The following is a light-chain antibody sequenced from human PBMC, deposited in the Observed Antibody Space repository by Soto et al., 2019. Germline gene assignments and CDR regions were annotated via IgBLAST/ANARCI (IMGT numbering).Light chain of an antibody. CDR2: KAS. CDR1: QSINIW. CDR3: QQYNDYWT. V-gene: IGKV1-5*03. Sequence: DIQMAQSPCTLSASLVYRFTITCRASQSINIWLAWYQQKPGRAPKLLIYKASTLESGVPSRFSGSGSGTEFTLTISSLQPDDFATYYCQQYNDYWTFGQGTKVDIK. J-gene: IGKJ1*01.